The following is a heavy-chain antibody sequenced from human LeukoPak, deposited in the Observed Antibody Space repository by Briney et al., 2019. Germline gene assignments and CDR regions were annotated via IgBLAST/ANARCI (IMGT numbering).Heavy chain of an antibody. CDR3: TRAPSLSWFDP. Sequence: PGGSLRLSCEVSGSTVNSNYMSWARQAPGKGLEWVGFIRSKTHGGTTEYAASVKGRFIISRDDSRSIAYLQMNSLKTEDTAVYYCTRAPSLSWFDPWGQGTLVTVSS. CDR2: IRSKTHGGTT. CDR1: GSTVNSNY. V-gene: IGHV3-49*04. D-gene: IGHD3-10*01. J-gene: IGHJ5*02.